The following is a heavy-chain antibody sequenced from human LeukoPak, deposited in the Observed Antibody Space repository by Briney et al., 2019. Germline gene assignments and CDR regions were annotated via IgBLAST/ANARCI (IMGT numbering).Heavy chain of an antibody. D-gene: IGHD4-17*01. J-gene: IGHJ5*02. V-gene: IGHV3-23*01. CDR2: ITGTHYTT. CDR3: TKDPNGDYVGAFDP. Sequence: GGSLRLSCAASGFTFSTFAMTWVRQAPGKGLEWVSSITGTHYTTYNTDSVKGRFTISRDNSKNTLHLQMNSLRADDTAGYYCTKDPNGDYVGAFDPWGQGTLVTVSS. CDR1: GFTFSTFA.